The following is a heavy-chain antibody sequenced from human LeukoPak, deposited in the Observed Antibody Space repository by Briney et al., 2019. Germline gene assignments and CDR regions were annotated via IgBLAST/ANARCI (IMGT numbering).Heavy chain of an antibody. CDR3: ARDSGVGYYGSGSNNWFDP. CDR1: GFTFSRYA. Sequence: GGSLRLSCAASGFTFSRYAMYWVRQAPGKGLEWVAFIPYDGDNTYYADSVKGRFTISRDNSKNTLYLQMNSLRAEDTAVYYCARDSGVGYYGSGSNNWFDPWGQGTLVTVSP. CDR2: IPYDGDNT. J-gene: IGHJ5*02. D-gene: IGHD3-10*01. V-gene: IGHV3-30-3*01.